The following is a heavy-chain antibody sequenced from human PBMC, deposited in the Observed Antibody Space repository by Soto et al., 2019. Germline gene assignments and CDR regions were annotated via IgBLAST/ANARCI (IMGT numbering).Heavy chain of an antibody. Sequence: QVQLQESGPGLVKPSQTLSLTCTVSGGSISSGGYYWSWIRQHPGKGLECIGYIYNSGSTYFNPSLQSRVTISADTSKNQFPLTLSSVTAADTAVYYCARDPAPWGQGTLVTVSS. CDR1: GGSISSGGYY. CDR3: ARDPAP. J-gene: IGHJ5*02. CDR2: IYNSGST. V-gene: IGHV4-31*03.